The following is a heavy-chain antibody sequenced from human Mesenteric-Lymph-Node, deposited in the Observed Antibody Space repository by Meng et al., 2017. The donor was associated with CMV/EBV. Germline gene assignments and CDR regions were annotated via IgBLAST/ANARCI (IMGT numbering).Heavy chain of an antibody. J-gene: IGHJ4*02. Sequence: SETLSLTCTVSGGSVSSGSYYWSWIRQPPGKGLEWIGYIYYSGSTNYNPSLKSRVTISVDTSKNQFSLKLSSVTAADTAVYYCARISIAARPPLNYFDYWGQGTLVTVSS. D-gene: IGHD6-6*01. V-gene: IGHV4-61*01. CDR3: ARISIAARPPLNYFDY. CDR1: GGSVSSGSYY. CDR2: IYYSGST.